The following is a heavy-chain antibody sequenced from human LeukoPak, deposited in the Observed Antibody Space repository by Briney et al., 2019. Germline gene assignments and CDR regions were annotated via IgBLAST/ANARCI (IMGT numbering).Heavy chain of an antibody. CDR2: IYYSGST. Sequence: SETLSLTCTVSGGSISSGGYYWSWIRQSPGKGLEWIGYIYYSGSTNYNPSLKSRVTISVDTSKNQFSLKLSSVTAADTAVYYCARHVWLQPFDYWGQGTLVTVSS. CDR1: GGSISSGGYY. V-gene: IGHV4-61*08. J-gene: IGHJ4*02. CDR3: ARHVWLQPFDY. D-gene: IGHD3-9*01.